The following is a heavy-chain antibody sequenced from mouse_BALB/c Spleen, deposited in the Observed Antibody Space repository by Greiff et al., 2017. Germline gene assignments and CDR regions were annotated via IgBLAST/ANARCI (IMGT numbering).Heavy chain of an antibody. CDR1: GYTFTSYY. CDR3: ARSLTTGAY. V-gene: IGHV1S56*01. J-gene: IGHJ3*01. D-gene: IGHD1-1*01. CDR2: IYPGNVNT. Sequence: QVQLQQSGPELVKPGASVRISCKASGYTFTSYYIHWVKQRPGQGLEWIGWIYPGNVNTKYNEKFKGKATLTADKSSSTAYMQLSSLTSEDSAVYFCARSLTTGAYWGQGTLVTVSA.